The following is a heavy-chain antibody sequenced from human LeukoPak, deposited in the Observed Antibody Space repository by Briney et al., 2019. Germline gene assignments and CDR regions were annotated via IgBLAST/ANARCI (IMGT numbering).Heavy chain of an antibody. Sequence: ASVKVSCKASGGTFSSYAISWVRQAPGQGLEWMGGIIPIFGTANYAQKFQGRVTITADESTSTAYMELSSLRSEDTAVYYCARGIAYYDFWSGYYPKRFDYWGQGTLVTVSS. CDR3: ARGIAYYDFWSGYYPKRFDY. CDR1: GGTFSSYA. CDR2: IIPIFGTA. V-gene: IGHV1-69*13. D-gene: IGHD3-3*01. J-gene: IGHJ4*02.